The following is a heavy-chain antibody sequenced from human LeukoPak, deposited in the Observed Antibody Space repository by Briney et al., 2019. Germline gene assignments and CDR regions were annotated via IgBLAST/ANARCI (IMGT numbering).Heavy chain of an antibody. Sequence: GASVKVSCKASGYTFTGYYMHWVRQAPGQGLEWMGWINPNSGGTNYAQKFQGRVTMTRDTSISTAYMELSRLRSDDTAVYYCARNYYGSGSYPDLDYYYMDVWGKGTTVTISS. CDR2: INPNSGGT. D-gene: IGHD3-10*01. V-gene: IGHV1-2*02. CDR3: ARNYYGSGSYPDLDYYYMDV. CDR1: GYTFTGYY. J-gene: IGHJ6*03.